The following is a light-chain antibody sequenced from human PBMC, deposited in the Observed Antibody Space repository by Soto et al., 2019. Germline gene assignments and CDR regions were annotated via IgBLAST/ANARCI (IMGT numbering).Light chain of an antibody. V-gene: IGKV3-20*01. CDR2: GAS. CDR1: QSVGTR. CDR3: QQYGGSPIT. Sequence: EILLTQSPDTLSLSPGERATLSCRAAQSVGTRLAWYQHKTGQAHRLLISGASSRATGIPDRFTGSGSETSFTLTIRRLEPEDFALYYCQQYGGSPITFGQGTRLEIK. J-gene: IGKJ5*01.